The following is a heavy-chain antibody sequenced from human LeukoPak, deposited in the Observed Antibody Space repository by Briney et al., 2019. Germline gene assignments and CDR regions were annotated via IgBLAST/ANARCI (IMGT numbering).Heavy chain of an antibody. V-gene: IGHV3-30-3*01. CDR2: ISYDGSNK. Sequence: PGGSLRLSCAASGFTFSSCAMHWVRQAPGKGLEWVAVISYDGSNKYYADSVKGRFTISRDNSKNTLYLQMNSLRAEDTAVYYCAREYRVVAPAGTTQRPEYYYYGMDVWGQGTTVTVSS. J-gene: IGHJ6*02. CDR3: AREYRVVAPAGTTQRPEYYYYGMDV. D-gene: IGHD2-2*01. CDR1: GFTFSSCA.